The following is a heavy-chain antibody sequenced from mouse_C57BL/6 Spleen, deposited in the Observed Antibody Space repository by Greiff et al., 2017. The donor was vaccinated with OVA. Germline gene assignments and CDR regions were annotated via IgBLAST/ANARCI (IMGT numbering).Heavy chain of an antibody. CDR3: VVDYDERFAY. Sequence: EVMLVESGAELVKPGASVTLSCTASGFNIKDYYMHWVKQRTEQGLEWIGRIDPEDGETKYAPNFQGKASITADTSSNTAYLQLSSLTSEDSAVYSCVVDYDERFAYWGQGTLVTVSA. CDR2: IDPEDGET. J-gene: IGHJ3*01. V-gene: IGHV14-2*01. D-gene: IGHD2-4*01. CDR1: GFNIKDYY.